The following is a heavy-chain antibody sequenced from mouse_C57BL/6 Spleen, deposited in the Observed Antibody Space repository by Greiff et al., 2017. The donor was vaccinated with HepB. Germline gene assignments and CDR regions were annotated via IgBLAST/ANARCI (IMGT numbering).Heavy chain of an antibody. J-gene: IGHJ2*01. V-gene: IGHV1-82*01. CDR1: GYAFSSSW. CDR2: IYPGDGDT. D-gene: IGHD2-1*01. Sequence: QVQLQQSGPELVKPGASVKISCKASGYAFSSSWMNWVKQRPGKGLEWIGRIYPGDGDTNYNGKFKGKATLTADKSSSTAYMQLSSLTSEDSAVYCCAREGNKAWFAYWGQGTTLTVSS. CDR3: AREGNKAWFAY.